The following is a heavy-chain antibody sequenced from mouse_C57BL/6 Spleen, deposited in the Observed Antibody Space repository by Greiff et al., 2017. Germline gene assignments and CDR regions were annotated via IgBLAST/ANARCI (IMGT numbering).Heavy chain of an antibody. CDR2: IDPSDSYT. CDR1: GYTFTSYW. CDR3: ARGTGSSLCFDY. V-gene: IGHV1-69*01. Sequence: QVQLQQSGAELVMPGASVKLSCKASGYTFTSYWMHWVKQRPGQGLEWIGEIDPSDSYTNYNQKFKGKSTLTVDKSSSTAYMQLSSLTSDDSAVYYCARGTGSSLCFDYWGQGTTLTVSS. D-gene: IGHD3-3*01. J-gene: IGHJ2*01.